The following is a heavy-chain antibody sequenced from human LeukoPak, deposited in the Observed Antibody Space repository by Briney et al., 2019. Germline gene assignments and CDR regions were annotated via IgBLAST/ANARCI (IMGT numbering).Heavy chain of an antibody. CDR3: ARRAGAYSHPYDY. V-gene: IGHV3-53*01. D-gene: IGHD4-23*01. J-gene: IGHJ4*02. Sequence: PGGSLRLSCTVSGFTVSSNSMSWVRQAPGKGLEWVSFIYSDNTHYSDAVQVRFTISRDNYKNTLYLKMNSLRAEDTAVYYCARRAGAYSHPYDYWGQGTLVTVSS. CDR1: GFTVSSNS. CDR2: IYSDNT.